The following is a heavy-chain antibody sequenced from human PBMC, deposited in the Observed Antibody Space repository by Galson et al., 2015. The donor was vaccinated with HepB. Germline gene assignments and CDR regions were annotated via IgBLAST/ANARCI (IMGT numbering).Heavy chain of an antibody. J-gene: IGHJ3*02. D-gene: IGHD2-15*01. CDR2: INNEGSDT. CDR1: GFTFSDYW. Sequence: SLRLSCAASGFTFSDYWMHWVRQAPGKGLVWVSRINNEGSDTIYADSMKGRFTVSRDNVKNTLYLQVNSLRADDTAGYYCARGGWSHGFDIWGQGTMVTVSA. CDR3: ARGGWSHGFDI. V-gene: IGHV3-74*01.